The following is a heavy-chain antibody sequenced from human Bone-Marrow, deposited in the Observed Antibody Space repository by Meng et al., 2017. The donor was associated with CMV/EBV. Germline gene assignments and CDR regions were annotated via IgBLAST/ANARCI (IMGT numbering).Heavy chain of an antibody. J-gene: IGHJ4*02. CDR1: GLTFSRYW. Sequence: GGSLRLSCAASGLTFSRYWMQWVRQVPGKGLVWVSRINTDGSSADYAGSVRGRFTVSRDNAKNALYLQMNSLRAEDTAVYYCAKYAGASTKWYFDYWGQGTLVTVSS. V-gene: IGHV3-74*01. CDR3: AKYAGASTKWYFDY. CDR2: INTDGSSA. D-gene: IGHD1-26*01.